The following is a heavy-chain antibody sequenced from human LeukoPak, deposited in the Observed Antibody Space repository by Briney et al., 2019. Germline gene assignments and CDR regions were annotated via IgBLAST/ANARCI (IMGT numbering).Heavy chain of an antibody. Sequence: PSETLSLTCTVSGGSISSGDYYWSWIRQPPGKGLEWIGYIYYSGSTNYNPSLKSRVTISVDTSKNQFSLKLSSVTAADTAVYYCARIPAAGGYFDYWGQGTLVTVSS. D-gene: IGHD2-2*01. J-gene: IGHJ4*02. CDR2: IYYSGST. CDR3: ARIPAAGGYFDY. V-gene: IGHV4-61*08. CDR1: GGSISSGDYY.